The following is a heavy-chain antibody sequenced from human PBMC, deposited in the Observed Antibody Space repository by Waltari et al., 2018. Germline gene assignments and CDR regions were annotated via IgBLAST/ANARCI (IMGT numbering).Heavy chain of an antibody. D-gene: IGHD1-26*01. CDR2: VNSDGGST. CDR1: GCPFSSYW. Sequence: EVQLVESGGGLVQPGGYLRLSCAASGCPFSSYWMHWVRQAPGKGLVWVSRVNSDGGSTSYADSVKGRFTISRYNAKNTLYLQMNSLRAEDTAVYYCIVGATNLLGYWGQGTLVTVSS. V-gene: IGHV3-74*01. J-gene: IGHJ4*02. CDR3: IVGATNLLGY.